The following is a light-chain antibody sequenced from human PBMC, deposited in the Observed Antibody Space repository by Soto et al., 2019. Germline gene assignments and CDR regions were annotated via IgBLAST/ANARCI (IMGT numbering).Light chain of an antibody. Sequence: EILMTQSPATLSVSPGERATLSCRASQSVSHNLAWYQQKPGQAPRLLFYGASTRATGIPARFSGSGSGTDFTLTISRLQSEDFAVYYCQQSKNWPYTFGQGTKLEI. V-gene: IGKV3-15*01. CDR2: GAS. CDR1: QSVSHN. CDR3: QQSKNWPYT. J-gene: IGKJ2*01.